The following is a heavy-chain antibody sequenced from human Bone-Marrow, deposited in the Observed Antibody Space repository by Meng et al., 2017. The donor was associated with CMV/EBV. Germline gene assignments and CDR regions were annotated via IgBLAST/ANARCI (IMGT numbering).Heavy chain of an antibody. CDR3: ARESYDFWSGYSDSGTNWFDP. CDR1: GFTFSSYA. CDR2: ISSNGGST. Sequence: GESLKISCAASGFTFSSYAMHWVRQAPGKGLEYVSAISSNGGSTYYADSVKGRFTISRDNSKNTLYLQMGRLRAEDMAVYYCARESYDFWSGYSDSGTNWFDPWGQGTRVTVSS. V-gene: IGHV3-64*02. D-gene: IGHD3-3*01. J-gene: IGHJ5*02.